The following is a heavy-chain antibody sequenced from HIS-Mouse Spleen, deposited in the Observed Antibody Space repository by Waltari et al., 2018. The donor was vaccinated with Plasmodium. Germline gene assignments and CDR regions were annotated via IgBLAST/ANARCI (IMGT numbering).Heavy chain of an antibody. D-gene: IGHD1-26*01. V-gene: IGHV3-9*01. CDR1: GSTFDDYA. CDR3: AKAAGGSYFFGVDY. CDR2: ISWNSGSI. J-gene: IGHJ4*02. Sequence: EVQLVESAGGLVQPGRSLRLSCAASGSTFDDYAMHWVRQAPGKVLEWVSGISWNSGSIGYADSVKGRFTISRDNAKNSLYLQMNSRRAEDTALYYCAKAAGGSYFFGVDYWGQGTLVTVSS.